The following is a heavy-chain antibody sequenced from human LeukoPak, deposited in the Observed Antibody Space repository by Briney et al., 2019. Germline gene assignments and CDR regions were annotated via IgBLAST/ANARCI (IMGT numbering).Heavy chain of an antibody. D-gene: IGHD3-10*01. CDR2: INPNSGGT. V-gene: IGHV1-2*02. CDR3: ARAAAMVRGVILGGMDV. CDR1: GYTFTGYY. Sequence: ASVKVSCKASGYTFTGYYMHWVRQAPGQGLEWMGWINPNSGGTNYAQKFQGRVTMTRDTSISTAYMELSRLRSDDTAVYYCARAAAMVRGVILGGMDVWGQGTTVTVSS. J-gene: IGHJ6*02.